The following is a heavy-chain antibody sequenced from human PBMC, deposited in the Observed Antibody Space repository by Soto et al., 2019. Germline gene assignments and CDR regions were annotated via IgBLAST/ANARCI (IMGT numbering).Heavy chain of an antibody. CDR2: ISYDGSNK. J-gene: IGHJ4*02. CDR1: GFTFSSYA. V-gene: IGHV3-30-3*01. CDR3: ARAGYSSCWRFDY. D-gene: IGHD6-13*01. Sequence: QVQLVESGGGVVQPGRSLRLSCAASGFTFSSYAMHWVRQAPGKGLEWVAVISYDGSNKYYADSVKGRFTISRDNSKNTLYLQMNSLRAEDTAVYYCARAGYSSCWRFDYWGQGTLVTVSS.